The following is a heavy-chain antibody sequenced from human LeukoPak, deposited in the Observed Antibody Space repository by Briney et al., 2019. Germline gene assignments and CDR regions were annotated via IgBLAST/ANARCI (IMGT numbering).Heavy chain of an antibody. D-gene: IGHD2-21*01. V-gene: IGHV4-34*01. CDR2: INHSGST. CDR3: ARGPWIPISQLWWYFQH. CDR1: GGSFSGYY. J-gene: IGHJ1*01. Sequence: SETLSLTCAVYGGSFSGYYWSWIRQPPGKGLEWIGEINHSGSTNYNPSLKSRATISVDTSKNQFSLKLSSVTAADTAVYYCARGPWIPISQLWWYFQHWGQGTLVTVSS.